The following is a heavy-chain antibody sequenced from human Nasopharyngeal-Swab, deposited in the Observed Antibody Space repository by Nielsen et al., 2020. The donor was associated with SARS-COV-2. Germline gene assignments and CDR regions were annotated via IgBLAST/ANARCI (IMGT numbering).Heavy chain of an antibody. CDR3: ARGPEYALFDF. CDR2: IYYSGSI. D-gene: IGHD2/OR15-2a*01. CDR1: GGSISSYY. Sequence: SETLSLTCTVSGGSISSYYWSWIRQPPGKGLEWIGYIYYSGSINYNPSLKSRVTISIDTSKNQFSLKLSSVTAADTAVYYCARGPEYALFDFWGQGTLVTVSS. V-gene: IGHV4-59*01. J-gene: IGHJ4*02.